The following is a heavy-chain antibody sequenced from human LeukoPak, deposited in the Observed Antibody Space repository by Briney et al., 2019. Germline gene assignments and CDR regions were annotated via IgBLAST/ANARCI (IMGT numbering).Heavy chain of an antibody. J-gene: IGHJ4*02. D-gene: IGHD3-10*01. CDR2: IYYSGST. CDR1: GGSISSYY. CDR3: ASAPPSYYGSGSVDY. V-gene: IGHV4-59*12. Sequence: ASETLSLTCTVSGGSISSYYWSWIRQPPGKGLEWIGYIYYSGSTNYNPSLKSRVTISVDTSKNQFPLKLSSVTAADTAVYYCASAPPSYYGSGSVDYWGQGTLVTVSS.